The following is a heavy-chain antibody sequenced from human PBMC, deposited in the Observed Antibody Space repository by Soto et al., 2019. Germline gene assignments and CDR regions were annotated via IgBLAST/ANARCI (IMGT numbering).Heavy chain of an antibody. CDR2: INHSGST. D-gene: IGHD5-12*01. J-gene: IGHJ6*02. CDR1: GGSFSGYY. V-gene: IGHV4-34*01. Sequence: SETLSLTCAVYGGSFSGYYWSWIRQPPGKGLEWIGEINHSGSTNYNPSLKSRVTISVDTSKNQFSLKLSSVTAADTAVYYCARGIPGGYDLEGYGMDVWGQGTTVTVSS. CDR3: ARGIPGGYDLEGYGMDV.